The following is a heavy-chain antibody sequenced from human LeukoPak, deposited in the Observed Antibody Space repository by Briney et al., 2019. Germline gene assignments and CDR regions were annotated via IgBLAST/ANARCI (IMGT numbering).Heavy chain of an antibody. V-gene: IGHV3-74*01. CDR2: INSDESST. D-gene: IGHD3-9*01. CDR3: GRGNYDMSSSY. Sequence: GESLRISCAASGFTSSNYWMYWVRQAPGKGLEWVSRINSDESSTSYTDSVKGRFTVSRDNAKNTLYLQMNSLRVEDTAVYYCGRGNYDMSSSYWGQGTLVTVSS. J-gene: IGHJ4*02. CDR1: GFTSSNYW.